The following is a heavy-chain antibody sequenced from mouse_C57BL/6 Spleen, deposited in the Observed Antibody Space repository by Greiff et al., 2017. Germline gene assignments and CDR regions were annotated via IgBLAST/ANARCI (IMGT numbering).Heavy chain of an antibody. Sequence: QVQLQQPGAELVRPGTSVKLSCKASGYTFTSYWMHWVKQRPGQGLEWIGVIDPSDSYTNYNQKFKGKATLTVDTSSSTAYMQLSSLTSEDSAVYYCAREGGYRNYFDYWGQGTTLTVSS. J-gene: IGHJ2*01. CDR1: GYTFTSYW. CDR2: IDPSDSYT. D-gene: IGHD2-2*01. CDR3: AREGGYRNYFDY. V-gene: IGHV1-59*01.